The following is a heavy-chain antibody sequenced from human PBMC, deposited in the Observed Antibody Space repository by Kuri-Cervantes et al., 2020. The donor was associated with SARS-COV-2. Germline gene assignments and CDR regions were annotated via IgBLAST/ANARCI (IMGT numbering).Heavy chain of an antibody. J-gene: IGHJ4*02. CDR1: GGSVSSGSYY. V-gene: IGHV4-61*01. D-gene: IGHD3-3*01. CDR2: IYYSGST. Sequence: SETLSPTCTVSGGSVSSGSYYWSWIRQPTGKGREWIGYIYYSGSTNYNPSLKSRVTLSVATSKNQFSLKLSSVTAADTAVYYCARAYYYDFWSGYGAFDYWGQGTLVTVSS. CDR3: ARAYYYDFWSGYGAFDY.